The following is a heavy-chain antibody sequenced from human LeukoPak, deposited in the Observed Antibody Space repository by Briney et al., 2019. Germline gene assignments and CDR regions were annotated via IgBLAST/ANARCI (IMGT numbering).Heavy chain of an antibody. D-gene: IGHD1-14*01. CDR2: ISYDGSNK. CDR3: AKDNHGHDFDY. V-gene: IGHV3-30-3*01. Sequence: GGSLRLSCAASGFTFSSYAMHWVRQAPGKGLEWVAVISYDGSNKYYADSVKGRFTISRDNSKNTLYLQMNSLRAEDTAVYYCAKDNHGHDFDYWGQGTLVTVSS. J-gene: IGHJ4*02. CDR1: GFTFSSYA.